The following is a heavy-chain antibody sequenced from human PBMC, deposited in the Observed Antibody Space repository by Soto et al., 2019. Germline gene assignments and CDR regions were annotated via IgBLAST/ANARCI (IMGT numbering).Heavy chain of an antibody. CDR3: ARLYSSAWYGPGRY. Sequence: GGSLRLSCAASGFTFDDYGMSWVRQAPGKGLEWVSGINWNGGSTGYADSVKGRFTISRDNAKNSLYLQMNSLRAEDTALYYYARLYSSAWYGPGRYWGQGTLVTVSS. CDR1: GFTFDDYG. CDR2: INWNGGST. D-gene: IGHD6-19*01. J-gene: IGHJ4*02. V-gene: IGHV3-20*04.